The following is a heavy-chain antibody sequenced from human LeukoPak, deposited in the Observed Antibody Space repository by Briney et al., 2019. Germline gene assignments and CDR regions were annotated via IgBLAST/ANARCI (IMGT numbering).Heavy chain of an antibody. CDR3: ARSLWPEDY. Sequence: GGSLRLSCAASGLTFSNYWMDWVRQAPGKGLEWVANIKQDGSEKNYVDSVKGRFIISRDNAKNSLYLQMNTLRADDTAVYYCARSLWPEDYWGQGTLVTVS. CDR1: GLTFSNYW. D-gene: IGHD5-18*01. J-gene: IGHJ4*02. CDR2: IKQDGSEK. V-gene: IGHV3-7*03.